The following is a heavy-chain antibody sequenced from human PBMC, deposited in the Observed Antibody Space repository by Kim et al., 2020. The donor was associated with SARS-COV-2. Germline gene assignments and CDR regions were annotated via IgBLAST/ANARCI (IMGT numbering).Heavy chain of an antibody. V-gene: IGHV3-15*01. CDR3: TTGRTTGPRDIYYFDF. CDR1: GFTFSNAW. J-gene: IGHJ4*02. Sequence: GGSLRLSCVASGFTFSNAWMSWVRQDPEKGLEWVGRIKSKLDGETIEYAAPVKGRFTISRDDSKNTMYLQMDSLQTEDTAVYYCTTGRTTGPRDIYYFDFWGQGTLVTVSS. D-gene: IGHD2-2*01. CDR2: IKSKLDGETI.